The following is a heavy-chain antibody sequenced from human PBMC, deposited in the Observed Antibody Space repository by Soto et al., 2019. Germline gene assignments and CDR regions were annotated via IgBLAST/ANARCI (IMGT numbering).Heavy chain of an antibody. J-gene: IGHJ4*02. V-gene: IGHV3-23*05. CDR3: VRPGLTVPGTRYFDH. CDR2: IGSDGTAI. CDR1: GFTFNSYA. D-gene: IGHD6-19*01. Sequence: EVQLLESGGGLVQPGGSLRLSCAASGFTFNSYAMSWVRQAPGKGLEWVSAIGSDGTAIQYADSVKGRFTISKDNSNDMLYLQMNSLRAEDTAVYYCVRPGLTVPGTRYFDHWGQGALLTVSS.